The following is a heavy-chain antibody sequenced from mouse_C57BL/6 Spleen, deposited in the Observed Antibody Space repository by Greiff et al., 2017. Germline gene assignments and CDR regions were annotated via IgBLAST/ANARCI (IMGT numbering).Heavy chain of an antibody. D-gene: IGHD5-1*01. J-gene: IGHJ3*01. CDR2: ISYSGST. V-gene: IGHV3-1*01. Sequence: EVQVVESGPGMVKPSQSLSLTCTVTGYSITSGYDWHWIRHFPGNKLEWMGYISYSGSTNYNPSLKSRISITHDTSKNHFFLKLNSVTTEDTATYYCAREEYPAWFAYWGQGTLVTVSA. CDR3: AREEYPAWFAY. CDR1: GYSITSGYD.